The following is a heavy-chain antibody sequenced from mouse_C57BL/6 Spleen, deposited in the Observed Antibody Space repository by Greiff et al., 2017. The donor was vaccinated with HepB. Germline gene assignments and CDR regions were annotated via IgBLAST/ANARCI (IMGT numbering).Heavy chain of an antibody. CDR1: GYTFTDYY. D-gene: IGHD1-1*01. V-gene: IGHV1-19*01. CDR3: ARTHYYGSSYVLFDY. CDR2: INPYNGGT. Sequence: EVKLVESGPVLVKPGASVKMSCKASGYTFTDYYMNWVKQSHGKSLEWIGVINPYNGGTSYNQKFKGKATLTVDKSSSTAYMELNSLTSEDSAVYYCARTHYYGSSYVLFDYWGQGTTLTVSS. J-gene: IGHJ2*01.